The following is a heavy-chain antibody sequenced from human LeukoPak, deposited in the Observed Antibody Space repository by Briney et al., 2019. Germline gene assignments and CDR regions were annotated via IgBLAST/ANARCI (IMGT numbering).Heavy chain of an antibody. J-gene: IGHJ4*02. CDR2: IYYSGST. CDR3: ARGLPSMVRGVIILYYFDY. CDR1: GGSISSYY. Sequence: SETLSLTCTVSGGSISSYYWSWIRQPPGKGLEWIGYIYYSGSTYYNSSLKSRVTISVDTPKNQFSLKLSSVTAADTAVYYCARGLPSMVRGVIILYYFDYWGQGTLVTVSS. D-gene: IGHD3-10*01. V-gene: IGHV4-59*12.